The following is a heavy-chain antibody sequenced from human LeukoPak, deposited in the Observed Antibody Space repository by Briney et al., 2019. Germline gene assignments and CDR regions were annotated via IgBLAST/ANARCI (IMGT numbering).Heavy chain of an antibody. CDR3: AKEVYYFDTSGLYSFAFDI. CDR1: GFTFSRYS. D-gene: IGHD3-22*01. Sequence: GGSLRLSCAASGFTFSRYSMNWVRQAPGKGLEWVSYISSSSRTMYYADSVKGRFTISRDNSKNTLYLQMNSLRVEDTAVYYCAKEVYYFDTSGLYSFAFDIWGQGTMVTVPS. CDR2: ISSSSRTM. V-gene: IGHV3-48*01. J-gene: IGHJ3*02.